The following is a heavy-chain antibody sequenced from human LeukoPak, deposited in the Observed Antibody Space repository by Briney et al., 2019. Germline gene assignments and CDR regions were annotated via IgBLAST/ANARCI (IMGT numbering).Heavy chain of an antibody. CDR1: GGSFSGYY. CDR3: ARVVRRHYDILTGAPFDY. D-gene: IGHD3-9*01. V-gene: IGHV4-34*01. CDR2: INHSGST. J-gene: IGHJ4*02. Sequence: SETPSLTCAVYGGSFSGYYWSWIRQPPGKGLEWIGEINHSGSTNYNPSLKSRVTISVDTSKNQFSLKLSSVAAADTAVYYCARVVRRHYDILTGAPFDYWGQGTLVTVSS.